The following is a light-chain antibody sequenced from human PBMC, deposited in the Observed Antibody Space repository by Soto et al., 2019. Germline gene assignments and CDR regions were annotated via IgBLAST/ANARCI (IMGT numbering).Light chain of an antibody. CDR1: QDIRTD. CDR2: SAS. V-gene: IGKV1-6*01. CDR3: LQDFNYPWT. Sequence: IQMTQSPSSLSASVGDSFTITCRASQDIRTDLGWYQQKPGKAPKLLIYSASSLQSGVPSRFTGTASGTDFTLTISSLQPEDFATYYCLQDFNYPWTFGQGTKVDIK. J-gene: IGKJ1*01.